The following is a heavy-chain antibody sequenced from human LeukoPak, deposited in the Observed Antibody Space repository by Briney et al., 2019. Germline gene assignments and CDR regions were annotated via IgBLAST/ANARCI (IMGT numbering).Heavy chain of an antibody. Sequence: GGSLRLSCAASEVTYGSMHWVRQPPGKGLEWVAVISNDGSIQYYGDAVKGRFTISRDNSMNMVFLQMSSLRPEDAALYYCANSIPNSYGFDYWGQGTLVTVSS. J-gene: IGHJ4*02. V-gene: IGHV3-30*18. CDR2: ISNDGSIQ. CDR1: EVTYGS. CDR3: ANSIPNSYGFDY. D-gene: IGHD2-21*01.